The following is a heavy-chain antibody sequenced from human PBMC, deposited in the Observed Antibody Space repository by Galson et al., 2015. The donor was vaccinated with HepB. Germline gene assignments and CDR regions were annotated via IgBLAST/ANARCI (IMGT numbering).Heavy chain of an antibody. V-gene: IGHV3-66*02. CDR3: AREVGGGLDAFDI. D-gene: IGHD4-23*01. J-gene: IGHJ3*02. CDR1: GFTVSSNY. Sequence: SLRLSCAASGFTVSSNYMSWVRQAPGKGLEWVSVIYSGGSTYYADSVKGRFTISRDNSKNTLYLQMNSLRAEDTAVYYCAREVGGGLDAFDIWGQGTMVTVSS. CDR2: IYSGGST.